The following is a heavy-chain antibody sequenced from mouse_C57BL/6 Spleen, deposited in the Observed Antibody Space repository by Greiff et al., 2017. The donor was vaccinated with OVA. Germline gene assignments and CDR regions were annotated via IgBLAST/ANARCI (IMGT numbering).Heavy chain of an antibody. Sequence: VQLQESGAELARPGASVKLSCKASGYTFTSYGISWVKQRPGQGLEWIGEIYPRSGNTYYNEKFKGKATLTADKSSSTAYMELRSLTSEDSAVYFCARRGNYYGSSYTWFAYWGQGTLVTVSA. CDR1: GYTFTSYG. D-gene: IGHD1-1*01. CDR3: ARRGNYYGSSYTWFAY. J-gene: IGHJ3*01. CDR2: IYPRSGNT. V-gene: IGHV1-81*01.